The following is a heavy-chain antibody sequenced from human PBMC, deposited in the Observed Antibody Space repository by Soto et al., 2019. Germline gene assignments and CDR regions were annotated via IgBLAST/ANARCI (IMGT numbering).Heavy chain of an antibody. Sequence: GGSLRLSCAASGFTFSSYAMSWVRQAPGKGLEWVSAISGSGGSTYYADSAKGRFTISRDNSKNTLYLQMNSLRAEDTAVYYCAKDRRERQLVPPFTTGRWFDPWGQGTLVTVSS. CDR3: AKDRRERQLVPPFTTGRWFDP. CDR1: GFTFSSYA. CDR2: ISGSGGST. V-gene: IGHV3-23*01. J-gene: IGHJ5*02. D-gene: IGHD6-13*01.